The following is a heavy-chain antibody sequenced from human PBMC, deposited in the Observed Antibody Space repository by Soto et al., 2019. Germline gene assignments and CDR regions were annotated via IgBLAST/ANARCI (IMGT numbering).Heavy chain of an antibody. Sequence: WGSLRLSCAASGFAFINHAMNFCRHSPWKGLERVSGISGNSGFTYYTDSVKGRFTISRDNSKNTLFLQMNALRDEDTAIYYCAKVGSFYVPRSPFDSWGRGIVVTVSS. CDR3: AKVGSFYVPRSPFDS. CDR2: ISGNSGFT. V-gene: IGHV3-23*01. J-gene: IGHJ4*02. D-gene: IGHD1-26*01. CDR1: GFAFINHA.